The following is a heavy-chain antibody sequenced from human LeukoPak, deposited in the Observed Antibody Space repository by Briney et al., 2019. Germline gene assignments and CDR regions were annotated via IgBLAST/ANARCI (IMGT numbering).Heavy chain of an antibody. CDR3: AELGITMIGGV. V-gene: IGHV3-30*04. D-gene: IGHD3-10*02. CDR1: GFTFSSYA. CDR2: ISYDGSNK. J-gene: IGHJ6*04. Sequence: GGSLRLSCAASGFTFSSYAMHWVRQAPGKGLEWVAVISYDGSNKYYADSVKGRFTISRDNAKNTLYLQMNSLRAEDTAVYYCAELGITMIGGVWGKGTTVTISS.